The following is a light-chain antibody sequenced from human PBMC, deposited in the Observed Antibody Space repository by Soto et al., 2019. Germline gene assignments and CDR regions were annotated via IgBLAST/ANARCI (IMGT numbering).Light chain of an antibody. CDR1: QSVGSS. Sequence: EIVLTQSPGTLSLSPGDRATLSCRASQSVGSSLAWYQQKPGQAPRLLIWDVSNRATGIPARFGGSGSATDFTLTISSLEPEDLAVYYCQQRGAWPLTFGGGTRVEIK. CDR3: QQRGAWPLT. J-gene: IGKJ4*01. CDR2: DVS. V-gene: IGKV3-11*01.